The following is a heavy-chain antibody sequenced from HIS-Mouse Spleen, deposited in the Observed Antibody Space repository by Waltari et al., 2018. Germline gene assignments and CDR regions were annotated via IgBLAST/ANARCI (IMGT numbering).Heavy chain of an antibody. D-gene: IGHD1-1*01. CDR1: GGPISSSSYY. J-gene: IGHJ4*02. CDR2: IYYSGRT. V-gene: IGHV4-39*07. CDR3: ARDPRWNDGIDY. Sequence: QLQLQESGPGLVKPSETLSLTCTVSGGPISSSSYYWGWIRQPPGKGLEWFGGIYYSGRTYYNPSLKSRVTNSVATSKNQFSLKLSSVTAADTAVYYCARDPRWNDGIDYWGQGTLVTVSS.